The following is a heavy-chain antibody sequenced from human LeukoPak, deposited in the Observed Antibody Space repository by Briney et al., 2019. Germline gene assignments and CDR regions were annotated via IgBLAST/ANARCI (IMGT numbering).Heavy chain of an antibody. CDR2: ISWNSGSI. J-gene: IGHJ4*02. V-gene: IGHV3-9*03. Sequence: PGGSLRLSCAASGFTFSSYWMHWVRQAPGKGLEWVSGISWNSGSIGYADSVKGRFTISRDNAKNSLYLQMNSLRAEDMALYYCAKDMRNHYGSGSLDYWGQGTLVTVSS. CDR1: GFTFSSYW. D-gene: IGHD3-10*01. CDR3: AKDMRNHYGSGSLDY.